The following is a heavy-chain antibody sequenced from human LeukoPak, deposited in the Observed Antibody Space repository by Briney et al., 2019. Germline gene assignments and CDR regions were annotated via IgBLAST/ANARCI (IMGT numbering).Heavy chain of an antibody. CDR1: GFTFSSYA. D-gene: IGHD1-26*01. V-gene: IGHV3-23*01. CDR2: ISGSGGGT. Sequence: PGGSLRLSCAASGFTFSSYAMSWVRQAPGRGLEWVSAISGSGGGTYYADSVKGRFTISRDNSKNTLYLQMNSLRAEDTAVYYCAKEEWELRGTYFDYWGQGTLVTVSS. CDR3: AKEEWELRGTYFDY. J-gene: IGHJ4*02.